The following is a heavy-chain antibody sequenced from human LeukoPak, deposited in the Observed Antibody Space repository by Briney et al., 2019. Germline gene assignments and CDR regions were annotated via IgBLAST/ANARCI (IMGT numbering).Heavy chain of an antibody. Sequence: GGSLRLSCAASGFTFSSYAMSWVRQAPGKGLEWVSAVSGNGVSTYYADSVKGRFTISRDNSKNTLYLQMNSLRAEDTAVYYCARDFYDSSGYWDDYWGQGTLVTVSS. J-gene: IGHJ4*02. CDR3: ARDFYDSSGYWDDY. V-gene: IGHV3-23*01. D-gene: IGHD3-22*01. CDR2: VSGNGVST. CDR1: GFTFSSYA.